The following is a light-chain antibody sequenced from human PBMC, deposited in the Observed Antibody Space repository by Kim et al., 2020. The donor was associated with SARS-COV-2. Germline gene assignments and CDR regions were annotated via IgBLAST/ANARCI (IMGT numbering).Light chain of an antibody. Sequence: GQSILIACTGDLCDVIGYNDATWYQQHPGIGPKLVMYGYSPRPSVVFLRFSGSRCGNAGSLTFTGLQAADESDYNCGSLDGSTTVVFGGGTQLTVL. CDR2: GYS. CDR3: GSLDGSTTVV. V-gene: IGLV2-14*03. J-gene: IGLJ2*01. CDR1: LCDVIGYND.